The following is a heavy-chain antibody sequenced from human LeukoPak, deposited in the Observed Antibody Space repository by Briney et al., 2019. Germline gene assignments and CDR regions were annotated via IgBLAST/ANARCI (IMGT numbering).Heavy chain of an antibody. J-gene: IGHJ4*02. D-gene: IGHD2-8*01. CDR1: GGSFSGYY. CDR2: INHSGST. V-gene: IGHV4-34*01. Sequence: SETLSLTCAVYGGSFSGYYWSWIRQPPGKGLEWIGEINHSGSTNYNPSLKSRVTISVDTSKNQFSLKLSSVTAADTAVYYCARHASDPLIDYWGQGTLVTVSS. CDR3: ARHASDPLIDY.